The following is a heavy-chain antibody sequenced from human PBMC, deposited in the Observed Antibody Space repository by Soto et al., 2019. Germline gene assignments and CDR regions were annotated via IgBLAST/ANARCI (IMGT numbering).Heavy chain of an antibody. Sequence: SETLSLTCAVYGGSFSGYYWSWIRQPPGKGLEWIGEINHSGSTNYNPSLKSRVTISVDTSKNQFSLKLSSVTAADTAVYYCASEQLGPFGYWGQGTLVTVSS. J-gene: IGHJ4*02. CDR2: INHSGST. V-gene: IGHV4-34*01. CDR3: ASEQLGPFGY. CDR1: GGSFSGYY. D-gene: IGHD6-6*01.